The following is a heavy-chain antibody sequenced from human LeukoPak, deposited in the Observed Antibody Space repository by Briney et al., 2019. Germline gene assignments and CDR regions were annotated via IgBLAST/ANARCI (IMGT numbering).Heavy chain of an antibody. CDR3: ARAGAGGGDFDY. Sequence: PSETLSLTXSVSGGSINTYYWSWIRQPPGKGLEWIGYIYYSGSTNYNPSLKSRVTISVDTSKNQFSLRLNSVTAADTAVYYCARAGAGGGDFDYWGQGTLVTVSS. J-gene: IGHJ4*02. D-gene: IGHD2-21*01. V-gene: IGHV4-59*01. CDR1: GGSINTYY. CDR2: IYYSGST.